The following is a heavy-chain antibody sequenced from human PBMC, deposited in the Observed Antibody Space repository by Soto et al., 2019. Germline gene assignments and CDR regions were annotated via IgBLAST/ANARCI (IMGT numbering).Heavy chain of an antibody. Sequence: SETLSLTCTVSGDSISSGNYYWNWIRQHPGKGLEWIGYIYNSGTIRYNPSLSLKGRVSISGDTSKNQFSLNLISVTAADTAVYYCARDRGFGMDVWGQGTTVTVSS. V-gene: IGHV4-31*03. CDR1: GDSISSGNYY. J-gene: IGHJ6*02. CDR2: IYNSGTI. CDR3: ARDRGFGMDV.